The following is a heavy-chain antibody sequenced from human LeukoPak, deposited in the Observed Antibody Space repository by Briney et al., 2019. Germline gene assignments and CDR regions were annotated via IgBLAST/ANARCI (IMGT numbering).Heavy chain of an antibody. V-gene: IGHV3-9*01. CDR1: GFTFDDYA. CDR3: AKDIAGAYCGGDCYSGYYYYMDV. J-gene: IGHJ6*03. CDR2: ISWNSGSI. D-gene: IGHD2-21*02. Sequence: PGRSLRLSCAASGFTFDDYAMHWVRQAPGKGLEWVSGISWNSGSIGYADSVKGRFTISRDNAKNSLYLQMNSLRAEDTALYYCAKDIAGAYCGGDCYSGYYYYMDVWGKGTTVTVSS.